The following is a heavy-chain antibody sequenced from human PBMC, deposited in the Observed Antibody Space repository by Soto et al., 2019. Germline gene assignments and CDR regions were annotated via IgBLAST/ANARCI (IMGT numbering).Heavy chain of an antibody. CDR2: IYYSGST. Sequence: LPETLSLTCTVSGGSISSYYWSWIRQPPGKGLEWIGYIYYSGSTNYNPSLKSRVTISVDTSKNQFSLKLSSVTAADTAVYYCARVATGAFDIWGQGTMVTVSS. V-gene: IGHV4-59*01. CDR3: ARVATGAFDI. CDR1: GGSISSYY. D-gene: IGHD5-12*01. J-gene: IGHJ3*02.